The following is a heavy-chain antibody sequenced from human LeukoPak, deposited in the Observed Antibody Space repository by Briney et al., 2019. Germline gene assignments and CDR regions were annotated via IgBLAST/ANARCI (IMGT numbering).Heavy chain of an antibody. CDR3: AKAMVRGVIPFDY. V-gene: IGHV3-23*01. CDR2: VSGSGGST. CDR1: GFTFSSYA. D-gene: IGHD3-10*01. J-gene: IGHJ4*02. Sequence: GGSLRLSCAASGFTFSSYAMSWVRQAPGKGLEWVSAVSGSGGSTYYADSVKGRFTISRDNSKNTLYLQMNSLRAEDTAVYYCAKAMVRGVIPFDYWGQGTLVTVSS.